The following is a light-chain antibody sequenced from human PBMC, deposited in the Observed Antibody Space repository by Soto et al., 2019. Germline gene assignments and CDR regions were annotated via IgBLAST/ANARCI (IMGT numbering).Light chain of an antibody. Sequence: QSVLTQPPSVSGAPGQRVTISCTGSSSNIGAGCDVHRYQQLPGTAPKLLIYGNSNRPSGVPDRFSGSTSGTSASLAITGLQDEYEAAYYCQSYDGSMSSVVFGGGTKLTVL. CDR2: GNS. CDR1: SSNIGAGCD. V-gene: IGLV1-40*01. J-gene: IGLJ2*01. CDR3: QSYDGSMSSVV.